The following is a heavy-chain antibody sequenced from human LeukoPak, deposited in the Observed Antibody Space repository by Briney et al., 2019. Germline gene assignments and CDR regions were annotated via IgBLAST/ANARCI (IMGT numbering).Heavy chain of an antibody. CDR3: AKFEWVFDI. D-gene: IGHD1-26*01. J-gene: IGHJ3*02. CDR2: ISTRSSTI. Sequence: GGSLRLSCAASGFTFSSHSMNWVRQAPGKGLEWVSYISTRSSTINYADSVKGRFTISRDNAKNSLFLQMNRLRDDDTAVYYCAKFEWVFDIWGQGTIVTVSS. CDR1: GFTFSSHS. V-gene: IGHV3-48*02.